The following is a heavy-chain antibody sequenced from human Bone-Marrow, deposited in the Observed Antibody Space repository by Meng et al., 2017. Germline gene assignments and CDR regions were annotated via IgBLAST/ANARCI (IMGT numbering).Heavy chain of an antibody. CDR2: IKSKADGGTA. V-gene: IGHV3-15*01. Sequence: EVQLVESGGGLLKAGGSLRLSCAVSGFTFSNAWMSWVRQAPGKGLEWVGRIKSKADGGTADYAAPVKDRFIISRDDSKSTLFLQMDSLNTEDAAVYYCIHLALGGDDWGQGTLVTVSS. J-gene: IGHJ4*02. CDR1: GFTFSNAW. CDR3: IHLALGGDD. D-gene: IGHD3-16*01.